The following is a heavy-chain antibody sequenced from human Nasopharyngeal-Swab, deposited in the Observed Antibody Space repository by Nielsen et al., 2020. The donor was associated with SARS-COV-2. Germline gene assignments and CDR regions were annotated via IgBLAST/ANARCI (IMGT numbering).Heavy chain of an antibody. D-gene: IGHD3-3*01. CDR3: ARHFYDFWSGYSEAYFDY. Sequence: SETLSLTCTVSGGSIRNYYWSWIRQPPGKGLEWIGYIYDSGTTSYNPSLKSRVTISGGTSENQFSLKLSSVTAADTAVYYCARHFYDFWSGYSEAYFDYWGQGTLVTVSS. CDR2: IYDSGTT. V-gene: IGHV4-59*08. CDR1: GGSIRNYY. J-gene: IGHJ4*02.